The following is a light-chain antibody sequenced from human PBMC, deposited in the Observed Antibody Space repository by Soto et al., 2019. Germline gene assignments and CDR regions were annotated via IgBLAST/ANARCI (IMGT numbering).Light chain of an antibody. J-gene: IGKJ3*01. CDR3: QQYHSLPFT. CDR1: QDISKY. V-gene: IGKV1-33*01. CDR2: EAS. Sequence: DIQMTQSPSSLSASVGDRITITCQASQDISKYLIWYQQTPGKAPKFLIYEASNLKRGVPSRFSGSGSGTDFTFTINSLHPEDIATHYCQQYHSLPFTFGPGTKLDIK.